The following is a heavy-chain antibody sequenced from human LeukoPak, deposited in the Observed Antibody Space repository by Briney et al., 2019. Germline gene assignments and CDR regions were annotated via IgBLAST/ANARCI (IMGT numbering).Heavy chain of an antibody. CDR3: ARWKKATGIQLWFRRDAFDI. V-gene: IGHV3-30*02. CDR2: IRSDGINK. D-gene: IGHD5-18*01. Sequence: GSLRLSCAASGFTFSTYGMHWVRQAPGKGLEWVAFIRSDGINKYYADSVKGRFTISRDNSKNTLYLQMNSLRAEDTAVYYCARWKKATGIQLWFRRDAFDIWGQGTMVTVSS. J-gene: IGHJ3*02. CDR1: GFTFSTYG.